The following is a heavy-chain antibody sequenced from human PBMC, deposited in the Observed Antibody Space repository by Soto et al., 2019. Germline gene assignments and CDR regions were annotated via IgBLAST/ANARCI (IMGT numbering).Heavy chain of an antibody. D-gene: IGHD1-20*01. Sequence: QVQLQESRPGLVKPSGTLSLPCAVSGGSISSSNWWRWVRQPPGKGLEWIGEIYHSGSTNYNPSLKSGVTISADKSKNQFSRKLSSVTAADTAVYYCARDVNWKGFDYWGQGTLVPVSS. CDR2: IYHSGST. J-gene: IGHJ4*02. CDR1: GGSISSSNW. CDR3: ARDVNWKGFDY. V-gene: IGHV4-4*02.